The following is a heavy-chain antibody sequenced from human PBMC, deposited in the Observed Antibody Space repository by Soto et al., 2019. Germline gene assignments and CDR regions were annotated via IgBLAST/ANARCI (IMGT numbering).Heavy chain of an antibody. J-gene: IGHJ5*01. CDR3: ARGPVRGMGGDS. Sequence: QVQLVQSGAEVKEPWSSVKVSCKASGGTFNSDTINWVRQAPGQGLEWMGRINSILGISNYAQKFQGRIAITADKSTNSGYMELSSLRSEDTAVYYCARGPVRGMGGDSWGQGTLVTVSS. CDR1: GGTFNSDT. CDR2: INSILGIS. V-gene: IGHV1-69*02. D-gene: IGHD3-16*01.